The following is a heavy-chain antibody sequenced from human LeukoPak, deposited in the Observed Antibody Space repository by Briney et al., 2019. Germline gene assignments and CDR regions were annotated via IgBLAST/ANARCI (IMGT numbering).Heavy chain of an antibody. J-gene: IGHJ4*02. D-gene: IGHD6-19*01. V-gene: IGHV4-61*01. CDR2: IYYSGST. CDR1: GGSVSSGSYY. CDR3: ARVKYNSGWPDY. Sequence: KPSETLSLTCTVSGGSVSSGSYYWSWIRQPPGKGLEWIGYIYYSGSTNYNPSLKSRVTISVDTSKNQFSLKLSSVTAADTAVYYCARVKYNSGWPDYWGQGTLVTVSS.